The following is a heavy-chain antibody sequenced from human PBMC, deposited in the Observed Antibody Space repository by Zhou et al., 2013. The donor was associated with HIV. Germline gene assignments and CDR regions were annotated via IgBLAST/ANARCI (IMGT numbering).Heavy chain of an antibody. CDR2: INADSGAT. V-gene: IGHV1-2*02. J-gene: IGHJ2*01. Sequence: QVQLVQSGAEVKKPGASVKVSCKASGYTFSAYFLHWMRQAPGQGLEWMGWINADSGATNYAPKFHGRVTMTRDTSANTAYMELRSLRSDDTALYYCARDREEDVIPFGTVPSSVMVFDLWGRGTLVTVSA. CDR1: GYTFSAYF. D-gene: IGHD3-16*01. CDR3: ARDREEDVIPFGTVPSSVMVFDL.